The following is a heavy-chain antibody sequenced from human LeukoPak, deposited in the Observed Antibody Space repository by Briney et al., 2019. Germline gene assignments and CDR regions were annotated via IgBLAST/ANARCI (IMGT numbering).Heavy chain of an antibody. V-gene: IGHV4-59*07. CDR1: GGSISSYY. CDR3: ARNYDSSGYWDY. J-gene: IGHJ4*02. CDR2: IYYSGST. D-gene: IGHD3-22*01. Sequence: ASDTLSLTCTVSGGSISSYYSIWIRHPPPKALKWIGYIYYSGSTNYNPSLKSRVTISVDTSKNQFSLKLSSVTAADTAVYYCARNYDSSGYWDYWGQGTLVTVSS.